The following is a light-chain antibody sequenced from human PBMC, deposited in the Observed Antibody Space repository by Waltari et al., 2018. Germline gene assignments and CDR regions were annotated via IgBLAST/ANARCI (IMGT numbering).Light chain of an antibody. CDR3: QQYDRLPVT. V-gene: IGKV1-5*03. J-gene: IGKJ2*01. CDR1: QTISSW. Sequence: DIQMTKSPSTLSTSIGDRVTITCRASQTISSWLAWYQQKPGKAPKLLINTASSLESGDPSRFSGSGSGTEFTLTISSLQPDDFATYYCQQYDRLPVTFGQGTKLEIK. CDR2: TAS.